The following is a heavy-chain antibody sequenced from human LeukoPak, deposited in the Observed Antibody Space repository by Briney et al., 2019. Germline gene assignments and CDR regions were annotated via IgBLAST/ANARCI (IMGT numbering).Heavy chain of an antibody. CDR2: IYHSGST. V-gene: IGHV4-4*02. D-gene: IGHD6-25*01. J-gene: IGHJ4*02. Sequence: SETLSLTCAVSGGSISSSNWWSWVRQPPGKGLEWIGEIYHSGSTNYNPFLKSRVTISVDKSKNQFSLKLSSVTAADTAMYYCARALPYSSAFDYWGQGTLVTVSS. CDR3: ARALPYSSAFDY. CDR1: GGSISSSNW.